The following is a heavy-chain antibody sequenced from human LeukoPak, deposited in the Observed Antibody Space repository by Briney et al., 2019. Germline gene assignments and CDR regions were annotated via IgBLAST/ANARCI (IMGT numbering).Heavy chain of an antibody. CDR1: GVTFSSYW. V-gene: IGHV3-7*01. CDR2: IKQDGSEK. J-gene: IGHJ4*02. D-gene: IGHD5-12*01. CDR3: ARGLGGYGHFDY. Sequence: PGGSLRLSCAASGVTFSSYWMSWVRQAPGKGLEWVANIKQDGSEKYYVDSVKGRFTISRDNAKNSLYLQMNSLRAEDTAVYYCARGLGGYGHFDYWGQGTLVTVSS.